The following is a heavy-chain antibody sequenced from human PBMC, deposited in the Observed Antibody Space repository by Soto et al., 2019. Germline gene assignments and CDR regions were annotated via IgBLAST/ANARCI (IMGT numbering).Heavy chain of an antibody. CDR1: GFTFSNVW. J-gene: IGHJ4*02. CDR3: TAGYCSGGSCYSVVY. Sequence: EVQLVESGGGLVKPGGSLGLSCAASGFTFSNVWMSWVRQAPGKGLEWVGRIKRRADGGTTDYATPVRGRFTVSRDDSKNTLYLQMNSLKTEDTAVYYCTAGYCSGGSCYSVVYWGQGTLVTVSS. D-gene: IGHD2-15*01. V-gene: IGHV3-15*01. CDR2: IKRRADGGTT.